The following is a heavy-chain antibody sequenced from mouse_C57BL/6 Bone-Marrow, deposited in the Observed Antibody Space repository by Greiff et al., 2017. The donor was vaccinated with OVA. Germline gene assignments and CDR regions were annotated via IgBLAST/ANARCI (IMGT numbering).Heavy chain of an antibody. D-gene: IGHD1-1*01. CDR3: ARRGPTVVHYFDY. V-gene: IGHV1-75*01. Sequence: VQLQESGPGLVKPGASVKISCKASGYTFTDYYINWVKQRPGQGLEWIGWIFPGSGSTYYNDKFKGKATLTVDKSSSTAYMLLSSLTSEDSAVYFCARRGPTVVHYFDYWGQGTTLTVSS. J-gene: IGHJ2*01. CDR2: IFPGSGST. CDR1: GYTFTDYY.